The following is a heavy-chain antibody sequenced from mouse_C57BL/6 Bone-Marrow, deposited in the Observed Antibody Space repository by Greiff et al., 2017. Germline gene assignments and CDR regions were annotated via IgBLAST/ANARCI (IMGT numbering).Heavy chain of an antibody. CDR2: IYPGSGNT. CDR1: GYSFTSYY. V-gene: IGHV1-66*01. D-gene: IGHD3-2*02. CDR3: ARQLRLPDAMDY. Sequence: VQLQQSGPELVKPGASVKISCKASGYSFTSYYIHWVKQRPGQGLEWIGWIYPGSGNTKYNEKFKGKATLTADTSSSTAYMQLSSLTSEDSAVYYGARQLRLPDAMDYWGQGTSVTVSA. J-gene: IGHJ4*01.